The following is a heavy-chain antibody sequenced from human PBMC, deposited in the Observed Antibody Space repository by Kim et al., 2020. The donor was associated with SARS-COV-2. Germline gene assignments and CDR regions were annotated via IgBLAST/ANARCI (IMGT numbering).Heavy chain of an antibody. CDR3: ARDQGVGATETYYYYGMDV. CDR2: ISYDGSNK. CDR1: GFTFSSYA. D-gene: IGHD1-26*01. Sequence: GGSLRLSCAASGFTFSSYAMHWVRQAPGKGLEWVAVISYDGSNKYYADSVKGRFTISRDNSKNTLYLQMNSLRAEDTAVYYCARDQGVGATETYYYYGMDVWGQGTTVTVSS. V-gene: IGHV3-30*04. J-gene: IGHJ6*02.